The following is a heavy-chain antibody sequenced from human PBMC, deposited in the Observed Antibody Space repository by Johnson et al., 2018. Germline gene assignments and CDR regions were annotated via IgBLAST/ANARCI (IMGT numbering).Heavy chain of an antibody. CDR1: GFNFSTYG. D-gene: IGHD3-10*01. CDR2: VWFDGGNK. V-gene: IGHV3-33*03. CDR3: AKGFLRETFDV. J-gene: IGHJ3*01. Sequence: QVQLVQSGGGVVQPGRSLILSCAASGFNFSTYGMHWVRQAPGKGLEWVAVVWFDGGNKYYADSVKGRFTISREKSNSTLYLQMNSLRTEDTAVYYCAKGFLRETFDVWGQGTMVIVSS.